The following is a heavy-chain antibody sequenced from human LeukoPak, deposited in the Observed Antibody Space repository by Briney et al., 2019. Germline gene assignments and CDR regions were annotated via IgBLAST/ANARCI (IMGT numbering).Heavy chain of an antibody. Sequence: SVKLSCKASGGTFSSYAISWVRQAPGQGLEWMGGIIPIFGTANYAQKLQGRVTITTDESTSTAYMELSSLRSEDTAVYYCARDTAAAGTYYFDYWGQGTLVTVSS. CDR1: GGTFSSYA. D-gene: IGHD6-13*01. V-gene: IGHV1-69*05. CDR3: ARDTAAAGTYYFDY. J-gene: IGHJ4*02. CDR2: IIPIFGTA.